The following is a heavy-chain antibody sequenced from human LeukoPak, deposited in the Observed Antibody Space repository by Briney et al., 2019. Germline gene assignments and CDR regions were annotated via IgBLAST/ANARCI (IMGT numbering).Heavy chain of an antibody. CDR1: GFTFSSNG. Sequence: PGGSLRLSCAASGFTFSSNGMHWVRQAPGKGLEWVTVIWYDGSKKYYADSVKGRFTISRDNFKNTLDLQMDSLRAEDTAVYYCARMSGSHIDYWGQVTLVTVS. V-gene: IGHV3-33*01. CDR3: ARMSGSHIDY. J-gene: IGHJ4*02. D-gene: IGHD1-26*01. CDR2: IWYDGSKK.